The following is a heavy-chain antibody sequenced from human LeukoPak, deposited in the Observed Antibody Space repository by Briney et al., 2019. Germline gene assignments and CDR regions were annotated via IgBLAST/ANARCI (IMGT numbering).Heavy chain of an antibody. J-gene: IGHJ4*02. D-gene: IGHD6-13*01. CDR3: ARDREDSSSWTYYFDY. CDR2: IWYDGSNK. CDR1: GFTLSSYG. V-gene: IGHV3-33*01. Sequence: PGGSLRLSCAASGFTLSSYGMHWVRQAPGKGLEWVAVIWYDGSNKYYADSVKGRFTISRDNSKNTLYLQMNSLRAEDTAVYYCARDREDSSSWTYYFDYWGQGTLVTVSS.